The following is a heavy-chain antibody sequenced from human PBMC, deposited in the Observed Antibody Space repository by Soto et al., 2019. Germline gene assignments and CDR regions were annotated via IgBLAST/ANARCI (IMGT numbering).Heavy chain of an antibody. CDR3: AREGNNADDWGYDAFDI. D-gene: IGHD7-27*01. V-gene: IGHV1-8*01. Sequence: ASVKVSCKASGYTFTSYDINWVRQATGQGLEWMGWMNPNSGNTGYAQKFQGRVTMTRNTSISTAYMELSSLRSEDTAVYYCAREGNNADDWGYDAFDIWGQGTMVTV. CDR1: GYTFTSYD. J-gene: IGHJ3*02. CDR2: MNPNSGNT.